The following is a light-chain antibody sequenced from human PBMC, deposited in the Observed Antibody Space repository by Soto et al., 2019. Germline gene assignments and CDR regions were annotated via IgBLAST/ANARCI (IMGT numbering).Light chain of an antibody. Sequence: DTQMTQSPSTLSASVGDRVTITCRASQSISNWLAWYQQKPGKAPNLLIYFASALQSGVPSRFSGSGSGTEFTLTISSLQPDDFATYYCQQYNSYSKWTFGQGTKVDIK. CDR2: FAS. CDR3: QQYNSYSKWT. V-gene: IGKV1-5*03. J-gene: IGKJ1*01. CDR1: QSISNW.